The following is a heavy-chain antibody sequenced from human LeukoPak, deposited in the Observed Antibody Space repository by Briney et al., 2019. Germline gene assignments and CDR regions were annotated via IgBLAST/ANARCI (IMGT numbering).Heavy chain of an antibody. CDR3: ARGMLGTFWYFDL. V-gene: IGHV3-30*04. J-gene: IGHJ2*01. Sequence: GGSLRLSCAASGFTFSSYTIHWVRQAPGTGLEWVAVISDDGSNKYYADSVKGRFTISRDNSKNTLYLQMNSLRVDDTAIYYCARGMLGTFWYFDLWGRGTLVTVSS. CDR1: GFTFSSYT. CDR2: ISDDGSNK. D-gene: IGHD3-10*02.